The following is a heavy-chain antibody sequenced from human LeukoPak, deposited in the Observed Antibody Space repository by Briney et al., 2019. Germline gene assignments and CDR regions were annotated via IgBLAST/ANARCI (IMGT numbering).Heavy chain of an antibody. V-gene: IGHV4-30-4*08. CDR1: GGSISSGDYY. CDR2: IYYSGST. J-gene: IGHJ6*03. CDR3: ARDGMVGATKYYYYMDV. D-gene: IGHD1-26*01. Sequence: PSETLSLTRTVSGGSISSGDYYWSWIRQPPGKGQEWIGYIYYSGSTYYNPSLKSRVTISVDTSKNQFSLKLSSVTAADTAVYYCARDGMVGATKYYYYMDVWGKGTTVTVSS.